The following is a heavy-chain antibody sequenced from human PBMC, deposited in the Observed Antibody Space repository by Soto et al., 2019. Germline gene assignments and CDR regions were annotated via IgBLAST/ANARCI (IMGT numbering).Heavy chain of an antibody. D-gene: IGHD3-22*01. J-gene: IGHJ4*01. CDR2: ITYNGNT. Sequence: XSVKVSCKASGYIFTNYGFTWVRQAPGQGLEWMGWITYNGNTNYAESLQGRVTMTTDTSTSTAYMELRSLRSDDTAVYYCARVEDYFDSSGYNYWGQGTLVTVSS. CDR1: GYIFTNYG. V-gene: IGHV1-18*01. CDR3: ARVEDYFDSSGYNY.